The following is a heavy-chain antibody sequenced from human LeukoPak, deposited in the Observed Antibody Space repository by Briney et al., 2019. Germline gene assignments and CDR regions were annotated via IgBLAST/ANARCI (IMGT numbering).Heavy chain of an antibody. Sequence: GGSLRLSCAASGFTFSDYYMSWIRQAPGKGVEWVSYISSSGSTIYYADSVKGRFTISRDNAKNSLYLQMNSPRAEDTAVYYCARVTGYGTGTRFDPWGQGTLVTVSS. V-gene: IGHV3-11*01. CDR1: GFTFSDYY. J-gene: IGHJ5*02. D-gene: IGHD3-10*01. CDR2: ISSSGSTI. CDR3: ARVTGYGTGTRFDP.